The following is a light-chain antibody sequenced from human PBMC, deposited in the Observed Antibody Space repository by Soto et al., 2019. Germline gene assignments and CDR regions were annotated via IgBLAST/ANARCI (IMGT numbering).Light chain of an antibody. CDR1: SSDIGGYNY. CDR3: SSYTTSRTSL. CDR2: DVT. Sequence: QSVLTQPASVSGSPGQSITISCTGTSSDIGGYNYVSWYQHHPGKAPKLMIYDVTTRPSGVSNRFSGSKSGNTASLTISGLQAEDEADYYCSSYTTSRTSLFGGGTKLTVL. V-gene: IGLV2-14*03. J-gene: IGLJ2*01.